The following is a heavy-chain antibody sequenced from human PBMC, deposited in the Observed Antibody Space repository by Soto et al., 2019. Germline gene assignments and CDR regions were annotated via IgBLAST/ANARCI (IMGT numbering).Heavy chain of an antibody. J-gene: IGHJ3*02. V-gene: IGHV4-59*12. Sequence: PSETLSLTCTVSGGSISSYYWSWIRQPPGKGLEWIGEMNYSGSTHFNPSLKSRVIISVDTSKNQFSLKMSSVTAADTALYYCARVERGTATTVVDAFDIWGPGTMVTVSS. CDR1: GGSISSYY. D-gene: IGHD1-1*01. CDR2: MNYSGST. CDR3: ARVERGTATTVVDAFDI.